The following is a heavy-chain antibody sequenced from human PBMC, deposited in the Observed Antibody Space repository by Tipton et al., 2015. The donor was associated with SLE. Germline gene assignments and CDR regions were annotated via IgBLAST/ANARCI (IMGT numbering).Heavy chain of an antibody. CDR3: ARADTFYSSFHI. Sequence: QLVQSGAEVKKAGETLKISCKGSGYDFPGYYIAWVRQTPGKGLEWVGMVYPRDSEVRYSPSFQGHVTVSADNSISTAFLQWDSLKVSDTGVCYCARADTFYSSFHIWGQGTMVTVAS. CDR2: VYPRDSEV. D-gene: IGHD2/OR15-2a*01. V-gene: IGHV5-51*03. CDR1: GYDFPGYY. J-gene: IGHJ3*02.